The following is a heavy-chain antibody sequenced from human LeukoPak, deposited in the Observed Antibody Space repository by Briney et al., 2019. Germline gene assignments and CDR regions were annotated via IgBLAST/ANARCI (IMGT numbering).Heavy chain of an antibody. J-gene: IGHJ4*02. CDR2: INHSGST. Sequence: SETLSLTCAIYGGSFIGYYWSWIRQPPGEGREWIREINHSGSTNYNPSLKSRVTISVDTSKNKFSPKLSSVTAADTAVDYCARLVRGSCWRFDFWGQGTMVTVSS. CDR1: GGSFIGYY. D-gene: IGHD2-15*01. V-gene: IGHV4-34*01. CDR3: ARLVRGSCWRFDF.